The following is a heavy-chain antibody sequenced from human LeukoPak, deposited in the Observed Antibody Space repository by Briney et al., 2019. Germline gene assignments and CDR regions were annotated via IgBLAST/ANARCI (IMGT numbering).Heavy chain of an antibody. Sequence: GGSLRLSCAAAGFSFSSYWMSWVRQTPGKGLEWVANIKQDGSEKYYVDSVEGRFTISRDNADNSLYLQMNSLKAEDTALYYCARDKLEGATRFDFWGQGTLVTVSS. CDR1: GFSFSSYW. CDR3: ARDKLEGATRFDF. V-gene: IGHV3-7*01. D-gene: IGHD1-26*01. CDR2: IKQDGSEK. J-gene: IGHJ4*02.